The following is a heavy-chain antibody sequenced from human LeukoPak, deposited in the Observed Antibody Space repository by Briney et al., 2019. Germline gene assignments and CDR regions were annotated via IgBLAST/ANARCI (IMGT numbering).Heavy chain of an antibody. V-gene: IGHV3-7*01. CDR2: IKEDGSVK. D-gene: IGHD5-24*01. J-gene: IGHJ4*02. Sequence: PGGSLRLSCAASGFTFSSYWISWVRQAPGKGPEWVANIKEDGSVKYYLDSVKGRFTISRDNVKNSLYLQMNSLRAEDTAVYYCARDGGWLQFDYWGQGTLVTVS. CDR3: ARDGGWLQFDY. CDR1: GFTFSSYW.